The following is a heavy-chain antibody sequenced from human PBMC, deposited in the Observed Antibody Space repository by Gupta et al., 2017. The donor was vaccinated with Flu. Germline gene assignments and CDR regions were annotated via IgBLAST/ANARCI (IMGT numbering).Heavy chain of an antibody. J-gene: IGHJ5*01. D-gene: IGHD3-9*01. CDR2: ISGFGDSR. CDR3: ARDLIRQVDALNGPRRLDS. Sequence: GKVLELVAGISGFGDSRYYADSVKGRFTISRDTSKSTLFLDMDRLRSEDTATYFCARDLIRQVDALNGPRRLDSWGQGTLVIVSS. V-gene: IGHV3-23*01.